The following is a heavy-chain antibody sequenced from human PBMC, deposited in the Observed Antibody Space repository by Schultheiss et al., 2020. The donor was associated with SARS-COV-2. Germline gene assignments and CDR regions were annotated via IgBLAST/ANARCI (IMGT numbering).Heavy chain of an antibody. Sequence: SQTLSLTCTVSGGSLSGYYWSWIRQPPGKGLSYIGDIYYSGSTNYNPSLKSRVTISVDTSKNEFSLKLSSVTAADTAVYYCARDRMDVWGQGTTVTVSS. CDR1: GGSLSGYY. V-gene: IGHV4-59*12. CDR3: ARDRMDV. J-gene: IGHJ6*02. CDR2: IYYSGST.